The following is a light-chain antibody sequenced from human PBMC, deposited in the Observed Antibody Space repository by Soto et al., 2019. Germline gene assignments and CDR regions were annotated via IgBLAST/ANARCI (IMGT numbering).Light chain of an antibody. CDR3: QQYNNWPPLT. Sequence: EIVLSQSPATLSVSQGETAPLSFRASQSVSSSLAWYQQTPGRAPRLLIYGASTRATGIPTRFSGSGSGTEFTLTISSLQSEDFAVYYCQQYNNWPPLTFGGGSKVDI. V-gene: IGKV3-15*01. CDR1: QSVSSS. J-gene: IGKJ4*01. CDR2: GAS.